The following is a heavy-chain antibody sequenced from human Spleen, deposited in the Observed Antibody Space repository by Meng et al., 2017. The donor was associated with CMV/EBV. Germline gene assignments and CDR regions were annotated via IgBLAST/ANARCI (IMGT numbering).Heavy chain of an antibody. Sequence: SGPTLVKPTATLTLTCTFSGFSLSTSGMCVSWVRQPPGKALEWLALIDWDDDKYYSTSLKTRLTISKDTSKNQVVLTMTNMDPVDTATYYCARSLGATWGPRFYFFDYWGQGALVTVSS. CDR3: ARSLGATWGPRFYFFDY. D-gene: IGHD1-26*01. J-gene: IGHJ4*02. V-gene: IGHV2-70*20. CDR1: GFSLSTSGMC. CDR2: IDWDDDK.